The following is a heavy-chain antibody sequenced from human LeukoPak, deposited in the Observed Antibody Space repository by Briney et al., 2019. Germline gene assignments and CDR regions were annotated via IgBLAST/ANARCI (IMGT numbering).Heavy chain of an antibody. CDR1: GYSFTSYW. Sequence: GESLKISCEGSGYSFTSYWIGWVRQMPGKGLEWMGIIYPGDSDTRYSPSFQGQVTISADKSISTAYLQWSSLKASDTAMYYCAIKQQLALNWFDPWGQGTLVTVSS. V-gene: IGHV5-51*01. CDR2: IYPGDSDT. D-gene: IGHD6-13*01. J-gene: IGHJ5*02. CDR3: AIKQQLALNWFDP.